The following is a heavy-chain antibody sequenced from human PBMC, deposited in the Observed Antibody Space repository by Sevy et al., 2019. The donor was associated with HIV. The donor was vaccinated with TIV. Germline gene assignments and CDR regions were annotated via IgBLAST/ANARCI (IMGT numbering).Heavy chain of an antibody. J-gene: IGHJ4*02. D-gene: IGHD3-3*01. Sequence: GESLKISCAASGFTFSSYAMSWVRQAPGKGLEWVSAISGSGGSTYYADSVKGRFTISRDNSKNTLYLQMNSLRAEDTAIYYCAKGRNLVLRFLEWLLVPSDYWGQGTLVTVSS. CDR2: ISGSGGST. CDR3: AKGRNLVLRFLEWLLVPSDY. V-gene: IGHV3-23*01. CDR1: GFTFSSYA.